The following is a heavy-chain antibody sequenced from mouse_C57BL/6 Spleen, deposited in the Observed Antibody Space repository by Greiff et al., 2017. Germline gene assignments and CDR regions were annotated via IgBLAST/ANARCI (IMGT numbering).Heavy chain of an antibody. J-gene: IGHJ1*03. D-gene: IGHD1-1*01. CDR1: GFSLTSYA. CDR3: ARTSFITTVVAHWYFDV. Sequence: QVQLKESGPGLVAPSQSLSITCTVSGFSLTSYAISWVSQPPGKGLEWLGVIWTGGGTNYNSALKSRPSISNENSKSQVFLKMNSLQTDDTARYYCARTSFITTVVAHWYFDVWGTGTTVTVSS. V-gene: IGHV2-9-1*01. CDR2: IWTGGGT.